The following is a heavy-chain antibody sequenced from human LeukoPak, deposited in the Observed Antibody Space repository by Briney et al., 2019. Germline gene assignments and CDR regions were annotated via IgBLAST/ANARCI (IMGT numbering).Heavy chain of an antibody. CDR2: INPSGGST. CDR3: ARAVAGTPDFDY. V-gene: IGHV1-46*01. Sequence: GASVKVSCKASGYTFTSYYMHWVRQAPGQGLEWMGIINPSGGSTSYAQKFQGRVTMTRDTSTSTVYMELSSLRSEDMAVYYCARAVAGTPDFDYWGQGTLVTVSS. CDR1: GYTFTSYY. J-gene: IGHJ4*02. D-gene: IGHD6-19*01.